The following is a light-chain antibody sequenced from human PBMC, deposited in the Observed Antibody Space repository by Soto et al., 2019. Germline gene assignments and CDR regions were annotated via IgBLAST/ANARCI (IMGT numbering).Light chain of an antibody. V-gene: IGKV1-39*01. J-gene: IGKJ3*01. CDR1: QRIGKY. CDR2: AAS. Sequence: DIQLSQSPSTLSASVGDTVTITCRASQRIGKYLNWYQQKPGKAPKLLIYAASSLQPGAPSFFSGSGSGTDFTLTISSLHLEDVATYYCQQSYSAPFTFGPGTKVDFK. CDR3: QQSYSAPFT.